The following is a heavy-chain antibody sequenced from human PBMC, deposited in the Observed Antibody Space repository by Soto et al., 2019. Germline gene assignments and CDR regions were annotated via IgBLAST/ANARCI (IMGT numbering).Heavy chain of an antibody. CDR1: GGSFSGYY. Sequence: ASETLSLTCAVYGGSFSGYYWSWIRQPPGKGLEWIGEINHSGSTNYNPSLKSRVTISVDTSKNQFSLKLTSVTAADTAVYYCARGQREGGYSSTYYYYYMNVWGKGTTVTVSS. D-gene: IGHD5-18*01. J-gene: IGHJ6*03. CDR3: ARGQREGGYSSTYYYYYMNV. CDR2: INHSGST. V-gene: IGHV4-34*01.